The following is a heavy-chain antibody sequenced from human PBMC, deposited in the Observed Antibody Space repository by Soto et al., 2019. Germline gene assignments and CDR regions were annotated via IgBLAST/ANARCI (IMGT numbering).Heavy chain of an antibody. J-gene: IGHJ4*02. CDR3: ERRVYDSDTGPNFQYHFDS. V-gene: IGHV5-10-1*01. D-gene: IGHD3-22*01. CDR2: IDPSDSQT. CDR1: GYSFAGYW. Sequence: GETLKISCKGSGYSFAGYWITWVRQRPGKXLEWMGRIDPSDSQTYYSPSFRGHVTISVTKSITTVFLQWSSLRASDTAMYYCERRVYDSDTGPNFQYHFDSWGQGTPVTVSS.